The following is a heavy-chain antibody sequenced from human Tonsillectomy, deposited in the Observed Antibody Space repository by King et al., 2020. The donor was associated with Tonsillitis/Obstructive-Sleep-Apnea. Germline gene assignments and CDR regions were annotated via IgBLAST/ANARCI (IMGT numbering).Heavy chain of an antibody. J-gene: IGHJ4*02. CDR3: ARRDARLTFFDY. Sequence: VQQVESGAEVRKPGESLKISCKGSGYSFISYYIAWVRQMPGKGLEWMGIIYPGDSDTRYSPSFQGQVTISADKSISTAYLQWSSLKASDTAKYYCARRDARLTFFDYWGQGTLVTVSS. V-gene: IGHV5-51*01. CDR2: IYPGDSDT. D-gene: IGHD6-19*01. CDR1: GYSFISYY.